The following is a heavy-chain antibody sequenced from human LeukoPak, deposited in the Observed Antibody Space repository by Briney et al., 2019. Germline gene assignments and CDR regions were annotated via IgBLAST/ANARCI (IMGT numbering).Heavy chain of an antibody. J-gene: IGHJ4*02. CDR2: INPNSGGT. D-gene: IGHD3-10*01. Sequence: ASVKVSCKASGYTFTGYYMHWVRQAPGQGLEWMGWINPNSGGTNYAQKFQGRVTMTRDTSISTAYMELSSLRSEDTAVYYCARERRYYGSGSYYSRPYYFDYWGQGTLVTVSS. V-gene: IGHV1-2*02. CDR3: ARERRYYGSGSYYSRPYYFDY. CDR1: GYTFTGYY.